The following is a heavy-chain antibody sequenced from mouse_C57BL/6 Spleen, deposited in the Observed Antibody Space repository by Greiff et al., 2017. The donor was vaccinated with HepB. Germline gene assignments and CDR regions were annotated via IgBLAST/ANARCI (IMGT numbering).Heavy chain of an antibody. V-gene: IGHV5-9*01. CDR1: GFTFSSYT. CDR2: ISGGGGNT. J-gene: IGHJ2*01. CDR3: ARQLRYYFDY. Sequence: EVQVVESGGGLVKPGGSLKLSCAASGFTFSSYTMSWVRQTPEKRLEWVATISGGGGNTYYPDSVKGRFTISRDNAKNTLYLQMRSLRSEDSALYYCARQLRYYFDYWGQGTTLTVSS.